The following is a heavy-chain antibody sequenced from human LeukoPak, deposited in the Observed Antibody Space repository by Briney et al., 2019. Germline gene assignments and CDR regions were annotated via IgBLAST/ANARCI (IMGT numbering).Heavy chain of an antibody. D-gene: IGHD4-23*01. CDR1: GGSISSYY. J-gene: IGHJ4*02. CDR3: ARQGRGYGGNSDY. V-gene: IGHV4-59*08. CDR2: IYYSGCT. Sequence: SETLSLTCTVSGGSISSYYWTWIRQPPGKGLEWIGYIYYSGCTNYNPSLKSRVTISVDTSKNQFSLKLSSVTAADTAVYYCARQGRGYGGNSDYWGQGTLVTVSS.